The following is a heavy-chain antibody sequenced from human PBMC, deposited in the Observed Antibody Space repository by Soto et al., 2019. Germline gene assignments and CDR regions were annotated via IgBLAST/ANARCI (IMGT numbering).Heavy chain of an antibody. J-gene: IGHJ4*02. V-gene: IGHV4-34*01. CDR2: INHSGST. CDR1: GGSFSGYY. Sequence: SETLSLTCAVYGGSFSGYYWTWILQPPGTGLEWIGEINHSGSTNYNPSLKSRVTISVDTSKNQLSLKLTSVTAADTAVYYCARDKITGLFDYWGQGTLVTVSS. CDR3: ARDKITGLFDY. D-gene: IGHD2-8*02.